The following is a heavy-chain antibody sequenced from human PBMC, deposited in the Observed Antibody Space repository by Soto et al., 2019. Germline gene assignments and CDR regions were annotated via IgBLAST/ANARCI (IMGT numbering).Heavy chain of an antibody. CDR3: ARHTQGGLLPFDY. CDR2: IYYSGNT. V-gene: IGHV4-39*01. Sequence: QLQLQESGPGLVKPSETLSLSCTVSGGSISSSSYYWGWIRQPPGKGLEWIGSIYYSGNTYYNPSLKGRVTISLDTSKKHFSLKLSAVTAADTAVYHCARHTQGGLLPFDYWGQGTLVTVSS. J-gene: IGHJ4*02. CDR1: GGSISSSSYY. D-gene: IGHD3-10*01.